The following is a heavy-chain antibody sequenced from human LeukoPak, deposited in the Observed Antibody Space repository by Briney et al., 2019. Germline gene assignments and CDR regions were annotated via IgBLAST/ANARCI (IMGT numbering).Heavy chain of an antibody. CDR1: GGSISSSNW. CDR3: ARVWEDIVVVVAATRPVAFDI. J-gene: IGHJ3*02. Sequence: SETLSLTCAVSGGSISSSNWWSWVRQPPGKGLEWIGEIYHSGSTNYNPSLKSRVTISVDKSKNQFSLKLSSVTAADTAVYYCARVWEDIVVVVAATRPVAFDIWGQGTMVTVS. CDR2: IYHSGST. V-gene: IGHV4-4*02. D-gene: IGHD2-15*01.